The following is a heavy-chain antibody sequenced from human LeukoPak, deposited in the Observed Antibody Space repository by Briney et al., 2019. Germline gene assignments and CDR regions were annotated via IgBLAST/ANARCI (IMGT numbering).Heavy chain of an antibody. D-gene: IGHD3-10*01. V-gene: IGHV1-18*04. Sequence: ASVKVSCKASGYILTTYGFSWVRQAPGQGLEWRGWISPYNGNTNYAQKFQGRVTMTADTSTSIVYMELRSLRSDDTAVYYCARGPYYGSGSRADGMDVWGKGTTVTVSS. CDR2: ISPYNGNT. CDR1: GYILTTYG. J-gene: IGHJ6*04. CDR3: ARGPYYGSGSRADGMDV.